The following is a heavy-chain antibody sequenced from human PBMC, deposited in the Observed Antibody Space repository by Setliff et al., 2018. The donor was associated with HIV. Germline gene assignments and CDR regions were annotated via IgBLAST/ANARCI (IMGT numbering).Heavy chain of an antibody. CDR3: SKELAASGLGYFDS. J-gene: IGHJ4*02. CDR2: ISSSSSYI. V-gene: IGHV3-21*04. Sequence: LRLSCAASGFTFSSYSMNWVRQAPGKGLEWVSSISSSSSYIYYADSVKGRSTISRDNAKNSLYLQMNSLRAEDTAEYYCSKELAASGLGYFDSWGRGILVTVSS. D-gene: IGHD3-22*01. CDR1: GFTFSSYS.